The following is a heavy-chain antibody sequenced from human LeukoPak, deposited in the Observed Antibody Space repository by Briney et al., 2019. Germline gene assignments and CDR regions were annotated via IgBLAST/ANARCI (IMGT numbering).Heavy chain of an antibody. CDR2: IKSKTDGGTT. CDR3: AKDLNWSPVWFGGDVAFDI. D-gene: IGHD3-10*01. J-gene: IGHJ3*02. CDR1: GFTFSNAW. Sequence: GGSLRLSCAASGFTFSNAWMNWVRQAPGKGLEWVGRIKSKTDGGTTDYAAPVKGRFTISRDDSKNTLYLQMNSLRAEDTAVYYCAKDLNWSPVWFGGDVAFDIWGQGTMVTVSS. V-gene: IGHV3-15*07.